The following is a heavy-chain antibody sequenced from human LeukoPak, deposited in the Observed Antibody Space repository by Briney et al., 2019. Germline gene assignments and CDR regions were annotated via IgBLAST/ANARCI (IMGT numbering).Heavy chain of an antibody. D-gene: IGHD5-12*01. CDR2: IYPGDSDI. V-gene: IGHV5-51*03. Sequence: GESLKISCKGSGYIFVSYWIGWVRQMPGKGLERMGIIYPGDSDIRYSPSFQGQVTISADKSISTAYLQWSSLKASDTAMYYCARPTYSGYDYRVGAIDYWGQGTLVTVSS. CDR3: ARPTYSGYDYRVGAIDY. J-gene: IGHJ4*02. CDR1: GYIFVSYW.